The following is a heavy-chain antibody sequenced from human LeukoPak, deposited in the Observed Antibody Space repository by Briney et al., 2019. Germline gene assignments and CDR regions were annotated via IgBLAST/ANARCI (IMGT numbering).Heavy chain of an antibody. CDR1: GGSISSGGYY. CDR3: ARDLPPREPPSEFYP. J-gene: IGHJ4*02. Sequence: KSSETLSLTCTVSGGSISSGGYYWSWIRQPPGKGLEWIGYIYHSGITYYNPSLKSRVTISIDRSKNQFSLRLNSVTAADTAVYYCARDLPPREPPSEFYPWGQGTLVTVSS. D-gene: IGHD2/OR15-2a*01. V-gene: IGHV4-30-2*01. CDR2: IYHSGIT.